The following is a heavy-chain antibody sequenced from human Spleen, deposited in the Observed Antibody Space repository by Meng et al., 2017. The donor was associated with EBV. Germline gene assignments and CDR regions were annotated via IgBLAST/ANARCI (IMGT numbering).Heavy chain of an antibody. CDR2: ISYTGTTI. CDR1: GFNFRDYY. Sequence: VRLVALGGGLVKPWGSLIRACATSGFNFRDYYMSWILQSPGKGLEWVSYISYTGTTIFYADSVKGRFTVPRDNPENSLFLQMNSLRVDDTAVYYCARGSRRLSGHYGYWGQGTLVTVSS. CDR3: ARGSRRLSGHYGY. V-gene: IGHV3-11*01. J-gene: IGHJ4*02. D-gene: IGHD1-26*01.